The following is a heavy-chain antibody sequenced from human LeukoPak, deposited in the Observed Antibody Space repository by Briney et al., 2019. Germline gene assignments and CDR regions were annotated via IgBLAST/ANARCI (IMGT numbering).Heavy chain of an antibody. CDR2: IYYSGST. Sequence: WLRQPPGKGLEWIGSIYYSGSTYYNPSLKSRVTISVDTSKNQFSLKLSSVTAADTAVYYCARLGVVFDYWGQGTLVTVFS. V-gene: IGHV4-39*01. J-gene: IGHJ4*02. CDR3: ARLGVVFDY. D-gene: IGHD3-3*01.